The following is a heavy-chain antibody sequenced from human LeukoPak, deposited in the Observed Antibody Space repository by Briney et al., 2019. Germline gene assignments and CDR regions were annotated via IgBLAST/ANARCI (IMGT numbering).Heavy chain of an antibody. J-gene: IGHJ4*02. CDR2: ISYNGRRK. CDR3: ARQEARNYYYEGLDY. Sequence: GGSPRPSCVASGFSFSDYAIHWVRQAPGKGLEWEALISYNGRRKDYADSVKGRFTIDRDNSKNTVYLQMNSLRPDDTAIYFCARQEARNYYYEGLDYWGQGNLVTVSS. V-gene: IGHV3-30*04. CDR1: GFSFSDYA. D-gene: IGHD3-22*01.